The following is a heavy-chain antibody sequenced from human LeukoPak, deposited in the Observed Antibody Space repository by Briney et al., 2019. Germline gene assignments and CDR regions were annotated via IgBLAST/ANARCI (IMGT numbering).Heavy chain of an antibody. J-gene: IGHJ4*02. CDR2: IKQDGSEK. Sequence: GGSLRLSCAASGFTFSNYWMSWVRQAPGNGLEWVANIKQDGSEKYYVDSVKGRFTISRDSAKNSLYLQMNSLRAEDTAVYSCARDQTRKLPTTVTTRGSYFDYWGQGTLVTVSS. D-gene: IGHD4-17*01. V-gene: IGHV3-7*01. CDR1: GFTFSNYW. CDR3: ARDQTRKLPTTVTTRGSYFDY.